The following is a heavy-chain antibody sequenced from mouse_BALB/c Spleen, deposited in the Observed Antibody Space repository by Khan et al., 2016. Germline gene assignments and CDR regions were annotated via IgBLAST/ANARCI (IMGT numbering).Heavy chain of an antibody. Sequence: LVKTGASVKISCKASGYSFTGYYMHWVKQSHGKSLEWIGYITSYNGATSYNQKFKGKATFTVDTSSSTAYMQFNSLTSEDSAVYYCASPYGSSEVGFAYWGQGTLVTVSA. D-gene: IGHD1-1*01. V-gene: IGHV1S34*01. CDR3: ASPYGSSEVGFAY. J-gene: IGHJ3*01. CDR2: ITSYNGAT. CDR1: GYSFTGYY.